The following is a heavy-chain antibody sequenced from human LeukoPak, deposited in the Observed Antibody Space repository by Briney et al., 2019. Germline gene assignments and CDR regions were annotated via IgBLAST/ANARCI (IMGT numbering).Heavy chain of an antibody. CDR3: ARDPHHCSGGSCYGY. Sequence: SVKVSCKASGGTFSSYATSWVRQAPGQGLEWMGRIIPIFGTANYAQKFQGRVTITTDESTSTAYMELSSLRSEDTAVYYCARDPHHCSGGSCYGYWGQGTLVTVSS. CDR1: GGTFSSYA. CDR2: IIPIFGTA. J-gene: IGHJ4*02. V-gene: IGHV1-69*05. D-gene: IGHD2-15*01.